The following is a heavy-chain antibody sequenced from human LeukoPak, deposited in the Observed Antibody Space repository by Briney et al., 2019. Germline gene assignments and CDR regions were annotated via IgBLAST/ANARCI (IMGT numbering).Heavy chain of an antibody. V-gene: IGHV3-11*04. J-gene: IGHJ6*02. CDR2: ISGGSITI. CDR3: AREYDILTGYFLTYYYYGMDV. Sequence: GGSLRLSCAASGFTFSDYYITWIRQAPGKDLEWVSYISGGSITIFYADSVKGRFTISRDNAKNSLYLQMNSLRAEDTAVYYCAREYDILTGYFLTYYYYGMDVWGQGTTVTVSS. D-gene: IGHD3-9*01. CDR1: GFTFSDYY.